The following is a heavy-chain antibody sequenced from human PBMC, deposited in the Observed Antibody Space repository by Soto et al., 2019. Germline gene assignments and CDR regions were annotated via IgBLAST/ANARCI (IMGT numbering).Heavy chain of an antibody. V-gene: IGHV1-2*04. CDR2: INPDSGGT. CDR3: AREGGYCSSTSCHRGAFDI. CDR1: GYTFTGFY. Sequence: ASVKVSCKAPGYTFTGFYMHWVRQAPGQGLEWMGWINPDSGGTNYAQKFQGWVTMTRDTSISTAYMELSRLRSDDTAVYYCAREGGYCSSTSCHRGAFDIWGQGTMVTVSS. D-gene: IGHD2-2*01. J-gene: IGHJ3*02.